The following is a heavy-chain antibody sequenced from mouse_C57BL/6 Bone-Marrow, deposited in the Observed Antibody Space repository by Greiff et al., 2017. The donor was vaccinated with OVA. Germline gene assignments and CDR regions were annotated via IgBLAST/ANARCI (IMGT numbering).Heavy chain of an antibody. CDR2: LWSGGCT. CDR3: AREPPLWPYAMGY. CDR1: GFSLTSYG. D-gene: IGHD1-1*02. Sequence: VKLVESGPGLVQPSQSLSITCSVSGFSLTSYGVHWVRQSPGKGLEWLGVLWSGGCTDYNAAFISRLSISKDNSKSQVFFKMNSLQADDTAIYYCAREPPLWPYAMGYWGQGTSVTVSS. V-gene: IGHV2-2*01. J-gene: IGHJ4*01.